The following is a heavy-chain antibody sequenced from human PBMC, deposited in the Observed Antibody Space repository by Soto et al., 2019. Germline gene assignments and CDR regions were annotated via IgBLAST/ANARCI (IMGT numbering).Heavy chain of an antibody. CDR2: ISRSSSTK. V-gene: IGHV3-48*01. CDR1: GFTFSSYS. D-gene: IGHD3-10*01. Sequence: EVQLVESGGGLVQPGGSLRLSCAASGFTFSSYSMNWVRQAPGKGLEWVSYISRSSSTKYYEDSVKGRFTISRDNAKNSPYLQVNSRRAQDTAGYYCARDDAAGWFDPWGQGTLLTVSS. J-gene: IGHJ5*02. CDR3: ARDDAAGWFDP.